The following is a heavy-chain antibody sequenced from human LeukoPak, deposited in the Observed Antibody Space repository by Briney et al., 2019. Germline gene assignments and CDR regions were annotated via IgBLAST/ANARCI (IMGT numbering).Heavy chain of an antibody. CDR1: GVSLSGYY. J-gene: IGHJ4*02. Sequence: SETLSLTCTFSGVSLSGYYWIWIRQSPGRGLEYIGSIFYRESFSYGGTTFHNPSLQSRVTISVDTSKNAFSLRLTSVTAADTAVYFCARQISGNKDYWGQGTLVTVSS. V-gene: IGHV4-59*05. D-gene: IGHD1/OR15-1a*01. CDR3: ARQISGNKDY. CDR2: IFYRESFSYGGTT.